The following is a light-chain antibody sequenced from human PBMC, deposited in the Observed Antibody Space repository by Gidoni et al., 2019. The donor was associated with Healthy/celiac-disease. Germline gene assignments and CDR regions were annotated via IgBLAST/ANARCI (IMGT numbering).Light chain of an antibody. CDR2: GAS. J-gene: IGKJ2*01. CDR1: QSFSSN. V-gene: IGKV3-15*01. Sequence: EIVMTQSPATLSVSPGERATLSCRASQSFSSNLAWYQQKPGQAPRLLIYGASPRATGIPARFSGSGSGTEFTLTISSLQSEDFAVYYCQQYNNWPGYTFGQWTKLEIK. CDR3: QQYNNWPGYT.